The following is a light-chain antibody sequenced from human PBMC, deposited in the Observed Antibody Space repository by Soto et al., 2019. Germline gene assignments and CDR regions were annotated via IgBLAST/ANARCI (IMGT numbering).Light chain of an antibody. Sequence: EIVLTQSPATLSLSPGERATLSCRASQSVSSYLAWYQQKPGQAPRLLIYDASNRATGIPARFSGSGSGTDFTLTISSLEPEDFDVYYCQQSSNWPPNTFGPGTKVDIK. J-gene: IGKJ3*01. CDR3: QQSSNWPPNT. CDR1: QSVSSY. V-gene: IGKV3-11*01. CDR2: DAS.